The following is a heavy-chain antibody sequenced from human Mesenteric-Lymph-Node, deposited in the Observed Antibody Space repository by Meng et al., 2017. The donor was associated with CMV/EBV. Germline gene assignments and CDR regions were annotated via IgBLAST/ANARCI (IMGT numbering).Heavy chain of an antibody. Sequence: SGYTFTSYGISWVRQAPGQGLEWMGWIIPICGTANYAQKFQGRVTITADKSTSTAYMELSSLRSEDTAVYYCASQRSIIAAANTAFDYWGQGTLVTVSS. V-gene: IGHV1-69*06. CDR3: ASQRSIIAAANTAFDY. J-gene: IGHJ4*02. D-gene: IGHD6-13*01. CDR1: GYTFTSYG. CDR2: IIPICGTA.